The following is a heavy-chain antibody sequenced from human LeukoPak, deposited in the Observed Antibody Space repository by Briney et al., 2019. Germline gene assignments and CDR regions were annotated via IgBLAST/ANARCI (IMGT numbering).Heavy chain of an antibody. CDR2: IIPIFGTA. D-gene: IGHD3-10*01. CDR1: GGTFSSYA. V-gene: IGHV1-69*06. J-gene: IGHJ4*02. CDR3: GRGSKRKGNYYGLQFDY. Sequence: SVKVSCKASGGTFSSYAISWVRQAPGQGLEWMGGIIPIFGTANYAHKFQGRVTITADNSTSTAYVELSSLRAEDTAVYYCGRGSKRKGNYYGLQFDYWGQGTMVTVSS.